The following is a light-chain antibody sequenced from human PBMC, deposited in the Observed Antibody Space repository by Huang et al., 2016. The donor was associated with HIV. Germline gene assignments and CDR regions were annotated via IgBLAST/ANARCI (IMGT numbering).Light chain of an antibody. J-gene: IGKJ4*01. Sequence: ELILTQSPATLSLSPGERATLSCRASQSVSSYLAWYQQKPGQAPRLLIYDASNRATGIPARFIGSGSGTDFTLTISSLEPEDFAVYYCQQRSNRPPLTFGGGTKVEIK. CDR3: QQRSNRPPLT. V-gene: IGKV3-11*01. CDR2: DAS. CDR1: QSVSSY.